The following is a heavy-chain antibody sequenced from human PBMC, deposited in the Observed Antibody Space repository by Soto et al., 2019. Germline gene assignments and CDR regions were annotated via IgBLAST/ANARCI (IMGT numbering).Heavy chain of an antibody. CDR2: INAGNGNT. J-gene: IGHJ4*02. D-gene: IGHD6-19*01. V-gene: IGHV1-3*01. CDR1: GYTFTGYA. Sequence: GASVKVSCKASGYTFTGYAMHWVRQAPGQRLEWMGWINAGNGNTKYSQKFQGRVTITRDTSASTAYMELSSLRSEDTAVYYCARAEAVRGDFDYWGQGTLVTVSS. CDR3: ARAEAVRGDFDY.